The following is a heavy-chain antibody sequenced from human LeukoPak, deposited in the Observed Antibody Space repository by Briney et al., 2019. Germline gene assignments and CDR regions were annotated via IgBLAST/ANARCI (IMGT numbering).Heavy chain of an antibody. CDR1: GFTFSSYS. D-gene: IGHD6-13*01. CDR2: ISSSSSYI. CDR3: ARDPAAAETNYYMDV. V-gene: IGHV3-21*01. Sequence: PGGSLRLSCAASGFTFSSYSMNWVRQAPGKGLEWVSSISSSSSYIYYADSVKGRFTISRDNAKNSLYLQMSSLRAEDTAVYYCARDPAAAETNYYMDVWGKGTTVTVSS. J-gene: IGHJ6*03.